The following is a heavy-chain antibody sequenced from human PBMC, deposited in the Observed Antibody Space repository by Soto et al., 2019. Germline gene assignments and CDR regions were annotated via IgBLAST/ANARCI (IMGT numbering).Heavy chain of an antibody. CDR1: GGSISGGGYS. V-gene: IGHV4-30-2*01. D-gene: IGHD1-26*01. Sequence: QLQLQESGSGLVKPSQTLSLTCAVSGGSISGGGYSWSWIRQPPGKGLEWIGYIYHSGSTYYNPSLKSRVTIAANRSKNQFSLKLRSVTAPDTAAYYCARTPTPWSQPTLVTVSS. CDR3: ARTPTP. CDR2: IYHSGST. J-gene: IGHJ5*02.